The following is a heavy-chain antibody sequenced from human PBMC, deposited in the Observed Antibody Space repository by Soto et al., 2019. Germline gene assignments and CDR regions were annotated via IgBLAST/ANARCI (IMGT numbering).Heavy chain of an antibody. CDR2: IYYSGST. J-gene: IGHJ5*02. Sequence: QVQLQESGPGLVKPSQTLSLTCTVSGGSISSGDYYWSWIRQHPGKGLELIGYIYYSGSTYYNPYLKSRVTISVDTSKNQFSLKLSSVTAADTAVYYCARWWSGSRQGFDPWGQGTLVTVSS. D-gene: IGHD3-3*01. CDR1: GGSISSGDYY. V-gene: IGHV4-31*03. CDR3: ARWWSGSRQGFDP.